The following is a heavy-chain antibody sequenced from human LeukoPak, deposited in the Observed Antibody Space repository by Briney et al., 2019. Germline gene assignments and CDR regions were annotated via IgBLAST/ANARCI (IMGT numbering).Heavy chain of an antibody. Sequence: SETLSLTCNVSGGSISSSSYFWGCIRQPPGKGLEWIGSISHSGGTRSNQSLKSRVTISVDTSKNQFSLKLSSVSAADTAVYYCAGRRLTTSFFDIWGRGTKVTVSS. V-gene: IGHV4-39*07. CDR2: ISHSGGT. CDR3: AGRRLTTSFFDI. J-gene: IGHJ3*02. D-gene: IGHD4-17*01. CDR1: GGSISSSSYF.